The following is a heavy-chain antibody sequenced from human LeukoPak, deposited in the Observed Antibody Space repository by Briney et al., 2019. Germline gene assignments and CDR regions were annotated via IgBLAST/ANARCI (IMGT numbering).Heavy chain of an antibody. D-gene: IGHD2-21*02. J-gene: IGHJ5*02. V-gene: IGHV4-34*01. Sequence: PSETLSLTCAVYGGSFSGYYWSWLRQPPGKGLEWIGEINHSGSTNYNPSLKSRVTISVDTSKNQFSLKLSSVTAADTAVYYCARGLVVVTAIPCWFDPWGQGTLVTVSS. CDR1: GGSFSGYY. CDR3: ARGLVVVTAIPCWFDP. CDR2: INHSGST.